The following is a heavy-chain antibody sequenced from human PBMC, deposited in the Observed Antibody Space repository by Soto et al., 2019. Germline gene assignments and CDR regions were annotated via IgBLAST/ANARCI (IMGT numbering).Heavy chain of an antibody. CDR2: ISGSGGST. D-gene: IGHD4-17*01. J-gene: IGHJ4*02. CDR1: GFTFSSYA. V-gene: IGHV3-23*01. Sequence: GGSLRLSCAASGFTFSSYAMSWVRQAPGKGLEWVSAISGSGGSTYYADSVKGRFTISRDNSKNTLYLQMNSLRAEDTAVYYCAKGPYYYGDYKGSDFDYWGQGTLVTVSS. CDR3: AKGPYYYGDYKGSDFDY.